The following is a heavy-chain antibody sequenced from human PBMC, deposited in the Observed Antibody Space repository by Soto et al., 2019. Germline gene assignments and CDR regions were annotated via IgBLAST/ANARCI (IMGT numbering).Heavy chain of an antibody. V-gene: IGHV4-31*03. Sequence: NPSETLSLTCTVSGGSITSGGYYWSWIRQHPGKGLEWIGFLYYSGSTYYNPSLESRVTISVDTSKNQFSLKLSSVTAADTAVYYCAILPPYYGLDVWGQGTTVTVSS. CDR1: GGSITSGGYY. J-gene: IGHJ6*02. CDR2: LYYSGST. CDR3: AILPPYYGLDV.